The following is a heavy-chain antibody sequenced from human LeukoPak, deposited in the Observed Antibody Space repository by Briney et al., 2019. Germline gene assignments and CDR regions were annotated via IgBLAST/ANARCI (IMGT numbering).Heavy chain of an antibody. CDR1: GSTFSSYS. CDR2: ISSSSSYI. J-gene: IGHJ4*02. D-gene: IGHD2/OR15-2a*01. Sequence: GGSLRLSCAASGSTFSSYSMNWVRQAPGKGLEWVSSISSSSSYIYYADSVKGRFTISRDNAKSTLYLHMDSLRAEETAVYYCARDEDTSALSEYWGQGTLVTVSS. CDR3: ARDEDTSALSEY. V-gene: IGHV3-21*04.